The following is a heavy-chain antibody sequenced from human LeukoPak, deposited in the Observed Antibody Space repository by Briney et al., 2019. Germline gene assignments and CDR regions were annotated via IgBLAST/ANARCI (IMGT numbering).Heavy chain of an antibody. CDR2: IYYSGST. Sequence: SETLSLTCTVSGGSISSGDYYWSWIRQPPGKGLEWIVYIYYSGSTYYNPSLKSRVTISVYTSKNQFSLKLSSVTAADTAVYYCATTLETYYYDSSGYYDYWGQGTLVTVSS. D-gene: IGHD3-22*01. J-gene: IGHJ4*02. V-gene: IGHV4-30-4*01. CDR3: ATTLETYYYDSSGYYDY. CDR1: GGSISSGDYY.